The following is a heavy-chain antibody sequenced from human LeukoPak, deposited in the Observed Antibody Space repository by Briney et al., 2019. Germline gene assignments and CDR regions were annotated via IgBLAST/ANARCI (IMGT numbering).Heavy chain of an antibody. V-gene: IGHV3-74*01. D-gene: IGHD2-21*01. Sequence: GGSLRLSCAASGLTFSSHWMHWVRQAPGKGLVWVSRITNDGSSTTYADSVKGRFTISRDNSKNTLYLQMNSLRAEDTAVYYCAGEGNYYGMDVWGQGTTVTVSS. CDR1: GLTFSSHW. CDR2: ITNDGSST. J-gene: IGHJ6*02. CDR3: AGEGNYYGMDV.